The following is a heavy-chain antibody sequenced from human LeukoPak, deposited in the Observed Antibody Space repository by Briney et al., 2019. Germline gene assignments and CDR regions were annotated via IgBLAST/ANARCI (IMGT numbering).Heavy chain of an antibody. CDR3: ARASSGYYPPDY. CDR2: IIPIFGTA. Sequence: SVKVSCKASGGTFSSYAISWARQAPGQGLEWVGGIIPIFGTANYAQKFQGRVTITADESTSTAYMELSSLRSEDTAVYYCARASSGYYPPDYWGQGTLVTVSS. J-gene: IGHJ4*02. D-gene: IGHD3-22*01. CDR1: GGTFSSYA. V-gene: IGHV1-69*13.